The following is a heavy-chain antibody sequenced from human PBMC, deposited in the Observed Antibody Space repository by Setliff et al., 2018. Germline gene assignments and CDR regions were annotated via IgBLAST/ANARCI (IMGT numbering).Heavy chain of an antibody. J-gene: IGHJ5*02. CDR2: IYYSGST. CDR3: ARVTNWGLDLRFDP. V-gene: IGHV4-59*01. CDR1: GDSISSYY. D-gene: IGHD7-27*01. Sequence: SETLSLTCTVSGDSISSYYWSWIRQPPGKGLEWIGYIYYSGSTNYNPSLKSRVTMSVATFENHFSLKLNSLTAADTAVYYCARVTNWGLDLRFDPWGQGILVTVA.